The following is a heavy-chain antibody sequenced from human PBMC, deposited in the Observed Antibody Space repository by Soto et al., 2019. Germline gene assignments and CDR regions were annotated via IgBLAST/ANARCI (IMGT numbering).Heavy chain of an antibody. J-gene: IGHJ4*02. CDR1: GGSISSYY. D-gene: IGHD1-26*01. CDR2: IYNSGST. CDR3: ARTDSGSYGDHFDY. Sequence: PSETLSLTSTVSGGSISSYYWSWIRQPPGKGLEWIGYIYNSGSTNYNPSLKSRVTISVDTSKNQFSLKLSSVTAADTAVYYCARTDSGSYGDHFDYWGQGALVTVSS. V-gene: IGHV4-59*01.